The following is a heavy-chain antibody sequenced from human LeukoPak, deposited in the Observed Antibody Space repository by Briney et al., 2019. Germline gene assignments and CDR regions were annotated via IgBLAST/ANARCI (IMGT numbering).Heavy chain of an antibody. V-gene: IGHV3-21*01. CDR3: ARDMGFSVAGTAPFDY. CDR1: GFTFSSYS. D-gene: IGHD6-19*01. Sequence: GGSLRLSCAASGFTFSSYSMNWVRQAPGKGLEWVSSISSSSSYIYYADSVKGRFTISRDNAKNSLYLQMNSLRAEDTAVYYCARDMGFSVAGTAPFDYWGQGTLVTVSS. CDR2: ISSSSSYI. J-gene: IGHJ4*02.